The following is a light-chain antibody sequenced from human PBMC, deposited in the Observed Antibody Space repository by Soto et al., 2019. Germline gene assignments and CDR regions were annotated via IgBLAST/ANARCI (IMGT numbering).Light chain of an antibody. V-gene: IGKV1-39*01. CDR3: QQSYTTPWT. J-gene: IGKJ1*01. CDR1: QSITSY. Sequence: DIQMTQSPSSLSASVGDRVTITCRASQSITSYLNWYQQKPGTAPQLLIYAASSLQSGVPSRFSGSGSGTDFTLTISSLQPEDFATYFCQQSYTTPWTFGQGTKVEVK. CDR2: AAS.